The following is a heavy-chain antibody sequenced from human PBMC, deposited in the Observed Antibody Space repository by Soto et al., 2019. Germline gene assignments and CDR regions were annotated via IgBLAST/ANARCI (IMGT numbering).Heavy chain of an antibody. D-gene: IGHD6-19*01. CDR1: GGTLNKHA. V-gene: IGHV1-69*01. CDR3: ARGGTRGWVKGAYDV. Sequence: QVQLVQSGAEVKKPGSSVKVSCRASGGTLNKHAITWVRRAPGLGLEWLGGIIPMFGIPNYPQKFQGRVTITADDSTNTSHMELNSLTSDDTAVYYCARGGTRGWVKGAYDVWGQGTMVTVSS. J-gene: IGHJ3*01. CDR2: IIPMFGIP.